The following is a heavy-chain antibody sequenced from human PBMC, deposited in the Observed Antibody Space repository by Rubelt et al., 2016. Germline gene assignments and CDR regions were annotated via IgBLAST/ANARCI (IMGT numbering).Heavy chain of an antibody. CDR1: GFTFDDYT. Sequence: EVQLVESGGVVVQPGGSLRLSCAASGFTFDDYTMHWVRQAPGKGLEWVSLISWGGDSTFYADSVQGRFTISRDNSKNSLYLQMNSLRIEDTALYYCVKESSVGGTDFDYWGQGTLVTVSS. CDR3: VKESSVGGTDFDY. V-gene: IGHV3-43*01. CDR2: ISWGGDST. D-gene: IGHD1-26*01. J-gene: IGHJ4*02.